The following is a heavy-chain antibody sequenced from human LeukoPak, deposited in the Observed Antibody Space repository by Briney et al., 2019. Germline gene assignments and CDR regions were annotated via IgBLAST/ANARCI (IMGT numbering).Heavy chain of an antibody. J-gene: IGHJ3*02. V-gene: IGHV1-69*01. CDR3: ARGGYYDSTNGGDAFDI. D-gene: IGHD3-22*01. CDR2: IIPIFGTA. Sequence: SVKVSCKASGGTFSSYAISWVRQAPGQGLEWMGGIIPIFGTANYAQKFQGRVTITADESTSTAYMELSSLRSEDTAVYYCARGGYYDSTNGGDAFDIWGQGTMVTVSS. CDR1: GGTFSSYA.